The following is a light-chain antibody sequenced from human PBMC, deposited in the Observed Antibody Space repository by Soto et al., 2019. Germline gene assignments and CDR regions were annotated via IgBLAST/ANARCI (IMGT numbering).Light chain of an antibody. Sequence: EIVMTQSPATLSVSPGERVTLSCRASQGVGSTLAWYRQQPGQAPRLRIYDAYIRATGVPARFSGSGSGTEFTLTISSLQSEDFAVYYCQHYKTWPLAFGGGTKVEIK. CDR2: DAY. CDR3: QHYKTWPLA. J-gene: IGKJ4*01. V-gene: IGKV3-15*01. CDR1: QGVGST.